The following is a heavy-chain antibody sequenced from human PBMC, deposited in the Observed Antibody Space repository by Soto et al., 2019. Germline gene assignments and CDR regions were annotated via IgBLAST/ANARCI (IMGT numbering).Heavy chain of an antibody. D-gene: IGHD3-3*01. CDR1: GGSFSGYY. CDR2: INHSGST. J-gene: IGHJ6*02. Sequence: SETLSLTCAVYGGSFSGYYWSWIRQPPGKGLEWIGEINHSGSTNYNPSLKSRVTISVDTSKNQFSLKLSSVTAADTAVYYCARALYYDFWSGYSPLPYYYYGMDVWGQGTTVTVSS. CDR3: ARALYYDFWSGYSPLPYYYYGMDV. V-gene: IGHV4-34*01.